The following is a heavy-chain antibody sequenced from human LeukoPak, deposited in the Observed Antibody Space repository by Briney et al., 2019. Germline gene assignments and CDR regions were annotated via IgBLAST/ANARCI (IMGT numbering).Heavy chain of an antibody. CDR1: CGSIDSTNY. Sequence: SETLSLTCGVSCGSIDSTNYWRWVRQAPGRGLEWIGEIAHDGTRNYNSSLRSRVAMSFDRANNYFSLSLTAVTAADTALYYLWRENRPFCPFAFWGQGVLVTVSS. CDR3: WRENRPFCPFAF. D-gene: IGHD2/OR15-2a*01. V-gene: IGHV4-4*02. CDR2: IAHDGTR. J-gene: IGHJ4*02.